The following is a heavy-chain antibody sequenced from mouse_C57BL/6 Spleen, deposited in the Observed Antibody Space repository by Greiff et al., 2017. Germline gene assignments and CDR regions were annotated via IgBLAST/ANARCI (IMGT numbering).Heavy chain of an antibody. D-gene: IGHD2-4*01. CDR3: ARDYDYDWFAY. CDR2: ISSGSSTI. CDR1: GFTFSDYG. V-gene: IGHV5-17*01. Sequence: VKLVESGGGLVKPGGSLKLSCAASGFTFSDYGMHWVRQAPEKGLEWVAYISSGSSTIYYADTVKGRFTISRDNAKNTLFLQMTSLRSEDTAMYYCARDYDYDWFAYWGQGTLVTVSA. J-gene: IGHJ3*01.